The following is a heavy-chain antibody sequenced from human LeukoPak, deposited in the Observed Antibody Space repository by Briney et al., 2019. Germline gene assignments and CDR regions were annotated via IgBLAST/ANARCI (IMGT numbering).Heavy chain of an antibody. CDR3: AKVGGWEAVAGTSGQFDY. CDR1: GFTVSSNY. Sequence: GGSLRLSCAASGFTVSSNYMSWVRQAPGKGLEWVSAISTSGGSTYYADSVKGRFTISRDISKNTLYLQMNSLRAEDTAVYYCAKVGGWEAVAGTSGQFDYWGQGTLVTVSS. J-gene: IGHJ4*02. V-gene: IGHV3-23*01. D-gene: IGHD6-19*01. CDR2: ISTSGGST.